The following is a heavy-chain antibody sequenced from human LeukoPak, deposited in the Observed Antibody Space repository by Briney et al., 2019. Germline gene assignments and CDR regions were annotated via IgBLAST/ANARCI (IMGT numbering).Heavy chain of an antibody. D-gene: IGHD1-14*01. Sequence: GGSLRLSCAASGFTFSNFAMSWVRQAPGKGLEWVSAITGNGDSAYYIASAKGRFTTSRDNSKKTLYLQMNSLRAEDTAVYYCAKDMRPAVWGQGTTVTVSS. CDR3: AKDMRPAV. CDR1: GFTFSNFA. J-gene: IGHJ6*02. CDR2: ITGNGDSA. V-gene: IGHV3-23*01.